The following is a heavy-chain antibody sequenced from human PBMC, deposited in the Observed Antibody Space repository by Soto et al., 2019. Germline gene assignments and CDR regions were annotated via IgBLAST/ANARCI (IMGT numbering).Heavy chain of an antibody. CDR3: AKGSYGSGSYYWLGERPVVYFDY. J-gene: IGHJ4*02. Sequence: EVQLLESGGGLVQPGGSLRLSCAASGFTFSSYAMSWVRQAPGKGLEWVSAISGSGGSTYYADSVKGRFTISRDNSKNTLYLQMNRLRAEDTEVYYCAKGSYGSGSYYWLGERPVVYFDYWGQGALVTVSS. V-gene: IGHV3-23*01. D-gene: IGHD3-10*01. CDR1: GFTFSSYA. CDR2: ISGSGGST.